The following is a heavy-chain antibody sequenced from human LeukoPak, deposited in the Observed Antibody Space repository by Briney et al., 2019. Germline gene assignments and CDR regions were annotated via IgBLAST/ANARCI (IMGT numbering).Heavy chain of an antibody. Sequence: GGSLRLSCAASGFTFSGSAMHWVRQASGKGLEWVGPIRSKANSYATAYAASVKGRFTISRDDSKNTAYLQMNSLKTEDTAVYYCTSITMVRGVIRAIDYWGQGTLVTVSS. CDR2: IRSKANSYAT. CDR1: GFTFSGSA. V-gene: IGHV3-73*01. CDR3: TSITMVRGVIRAIDY. D-gene: IGHD3-10*01. J-gene: IGHJ4*02.